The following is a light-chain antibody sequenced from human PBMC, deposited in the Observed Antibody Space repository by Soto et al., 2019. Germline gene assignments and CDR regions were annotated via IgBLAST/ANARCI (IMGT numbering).Light chain of an antibody. CDR2: ENN. V-gene: IGLV1-47*01. Sequence: QSVLRQPPSASGTPGQSVTISCSGSTSNIGSSSVYWYQQLPGTAPKVFIYENNRRPSGVPDRFSGSKSGTSASLAISGHRSEDEADYYCATWDDSLSGPVFGGGTKLTVL. CDR1: TSNIGSSS. CDR3: ATWDDSLSGPV. J-gene: IGLJ2*01.